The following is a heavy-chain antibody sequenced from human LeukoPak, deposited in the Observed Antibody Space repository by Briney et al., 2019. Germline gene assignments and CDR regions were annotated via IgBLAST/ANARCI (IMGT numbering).Heavy chain of an antibody. CDR1: GGSISSSSYY. D-gene: IGHD2-2*01. CDR2: IYYSGST. Sequence: SETLSLACTVSGGSISSSSYYWGWIRQPPGKGLEWIGSIYYSGSTYYNPSLKSRVTISVDTSKNQFSLKLSSVTAADTAVYYCARSSTSWWFDPWGQGTLVTVSS. J-gene: IGHJ5*02. V-gene: IGHV4-39*01. CDR3: ARSSTSWWFDP.